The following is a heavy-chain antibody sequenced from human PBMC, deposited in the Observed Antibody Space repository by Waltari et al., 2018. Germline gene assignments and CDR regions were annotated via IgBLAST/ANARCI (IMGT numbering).Heavy chain of an antibody. Sequence: QVQLVQSGAEVKKPGASVKVSCTDSASPFTSYAMHWVRQAPGQRLEWMGWINAGNGNTKYSQKFQGRVTITRDTSASTAYMELSSLRSEDTAVYYCARGHSNCDAFDIWGQGTMVTVSS. CDR2: INAGNGNT. J-gene: IGHJ3*02. CDR3: ARGHSNCDAFDI. V-gene: IGHV1-3*01. CDR1: ASPFTSYA. D-gene: IGHD4-4*01.